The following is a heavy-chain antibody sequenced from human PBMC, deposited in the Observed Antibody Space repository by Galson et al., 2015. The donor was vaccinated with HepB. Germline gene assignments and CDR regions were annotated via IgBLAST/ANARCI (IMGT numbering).Heavy chain of an antibody. D-gene: IGHD6-13*01. CDR3: AKGSSLAQGWFDP. CDR1: GFTFDDYA. CDR2: ISWNSGSI. V-gene: IGHV3-9*01. J-gene: IGHJ5*02. Sequence: SLRLSCAASGFTFDDYAMHWVRQAPGKGLEWVSGISWNSGSIGYADSVKGRFTISRDNAKNSLYLQMNSLRAGDTALYYCAKGSSLAQGWFDPWGQGTLVTVSS.